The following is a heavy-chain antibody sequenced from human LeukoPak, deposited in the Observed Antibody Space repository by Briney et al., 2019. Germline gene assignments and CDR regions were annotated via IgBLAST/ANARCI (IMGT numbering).Heavy chain of an antibody. CDR1: GGTLTTYE. V-gene: IGHV3-48*03. D-gene: IGHD5-24*01. CDR3: ATRVPYTGYKN. J-gene: IGHJ4*01. Sequence: QTGGSLRLSCTIFGGTLTTYEFNWVRQAPGKGPEWISYMSRTADRIDHADSVKGRFTMSRDNAKNSVYLQMNSLRVDDTAIYYCATRVPYTGYKNWGQGTLVTVSS. CDR2: MSRTADRI.